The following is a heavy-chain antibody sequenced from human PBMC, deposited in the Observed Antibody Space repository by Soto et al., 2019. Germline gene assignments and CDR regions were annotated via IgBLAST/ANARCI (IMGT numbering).Heavy chain of an antibody. CDR2: IYPVDSDT. CDR3: AGLFFGGSCQTPCAFDI. D-gene: IGHD2-15*01. J-gene: IGHJ3*02. Sequence: GESLKISCKGSGYSFTSYWNGWVRQMPGKGLEWMGIIYPVDSDTRYSPSFQGQLTITADKSINTAYRQWSSLKASDTATYYCAGLFFGGSCQTPCAFDIWGQGTMVTVSS. V-gene: IGHV5-51*01. CDR1: GYSFTSYW.